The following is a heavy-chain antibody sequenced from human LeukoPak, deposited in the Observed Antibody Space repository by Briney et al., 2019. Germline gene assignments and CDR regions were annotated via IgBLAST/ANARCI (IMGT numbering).Heavy chain of an antibody. J-gene: IGHJ3*02. CDR1: GYTFTGYY. V-gene: IGHV1-2*02. D-gene: IGHD4-17*01. CDR3: ARGDYADDAFDI. Sequence: ASVKVSCKASGYTFTGYYMHWVRQAPGQGLEWMGWIDPNSGGTNYAQKFQGRVTMTRDTSISTAYMELSRLRSDDTAVYYCARGDYADDAFDIWGQGTMVTVSS. CDR2: IDPNSGGT.